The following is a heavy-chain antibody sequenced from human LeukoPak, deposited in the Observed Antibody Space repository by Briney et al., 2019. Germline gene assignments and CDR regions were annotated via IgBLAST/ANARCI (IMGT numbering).Heavy chain of an antibody. CDR2: INPNSGGT. Sequence: ATVKVSCKASGYTFTGYYMHWVRQAPGQGLEWMGWINPNSGGTNYAQKFQGRVTMTRDTSISTAYMELSRLRSDDTAVYYCARDIVVVPAAMVGEYWGQGTLVTVSS. CDR3: ARDIVVVPAAMVGEY. CDR1: GYTFTGYY. D-gene: IGHD2-2*01. J-gene: IGHJ4*02. V-gene: IGHV1-2*02.